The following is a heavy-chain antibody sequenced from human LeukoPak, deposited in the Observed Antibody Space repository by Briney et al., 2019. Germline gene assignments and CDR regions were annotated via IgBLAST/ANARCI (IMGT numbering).Heavy chain of an antibody. J-gene: IGHJ4*02. V-gene: IGHV1-18*01. D-gene: IGHD1-26*01. CDR2: ISAYNGNT. Sequence: GASVKVSCKASGYTFTSYGISWVRQAPGQGLEWMGWISAYNGNTNYAQKLQGRVTMTTDTSTSTAYMELRSLRSDDTAVYYCARDQTSYNVGVTQFDDYWGQGTLVTVSS. CDR3: ARDQTSYNVGVTQFDDY. CDR1: GYTFTSYG.